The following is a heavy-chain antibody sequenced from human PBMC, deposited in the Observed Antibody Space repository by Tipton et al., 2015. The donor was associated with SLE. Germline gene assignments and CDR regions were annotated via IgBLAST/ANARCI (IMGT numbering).Heavy chain of an antibody. CDR2: IYTSGST. CDR3: AREAVAGYFDY. V-gene: IGHV4-61*09. J-gene: IGHJ4*02. D-gene: IGHD6-19*01. CDR1: GNSISSSSYY. Sequence: LRLSCTVSGNSISSSSYYWGWIRQPPGKGLEWIGHIYTSGSTNYNPSLKSRVTISVDTSKNQFSLKLSSVTAADTAVYYCAREAVAGYFDYWGQGTLVTVSS.